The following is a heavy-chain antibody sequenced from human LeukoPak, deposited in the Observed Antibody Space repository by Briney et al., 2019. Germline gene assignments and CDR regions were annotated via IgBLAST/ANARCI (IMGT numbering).Heavy chain of an antibody. CDR1: GGSISSYY. Sequence: SETLSLTCTVSGGSISSYYWSWIRQPAGKGLEWIGRIYTSGSTNYNPPLKSRVTMSVDTSKNQFSLKLSSVTAADTAVYYCARDYSGYDSYYYYDGMDVWGQGTTVTVSS. CDR2: IYTSGST. CDR3: ARDYSGYDSYYYYDGMDV. V-gene: IGHV4-4*07. J-gene: IGHJ6*02. D-gene: IGHD5-12*01.